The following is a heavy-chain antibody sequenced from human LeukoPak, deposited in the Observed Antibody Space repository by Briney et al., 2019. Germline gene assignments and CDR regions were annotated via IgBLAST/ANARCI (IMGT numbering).Heavy chain of an antibody. D-gene: IGHD3-3*01. CDR3: AKSRTDSTIFGVVIFPFDY. J-gene: IGHJ4*02. Sequence: GGSLRLSCAASGFTFSSYAMSWVRQAPEKGLEWVSAISGSGGSTYYADSVKGRFTISRDNSKNTLYLQMNSLRAEDTAVYYCAKSRTDSTIFGVVIFPFDYWGQGTLVTVSS. CDR2: ISGSGGST. V-gene: IGHV3-23*01. CDR1: GFTFSSYA.